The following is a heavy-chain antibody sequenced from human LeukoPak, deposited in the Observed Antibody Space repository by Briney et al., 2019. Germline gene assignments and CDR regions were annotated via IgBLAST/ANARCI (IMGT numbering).Heavy chain of an antibody. Sequence: GGSLRLSCAASGFTFGSYAMSWVRQAPGKGLEWVSAISGIGGSTYYADSVKGRFTISRDNSKNTLYLQMNSLRAEDTAMYYCAKVSLNMVNDAFDIWGQGTMVSVSS. J-gene: IGHJ3*02. D-gene: IGHD4/OR15-4a*01. CDR2: ISGIGGST. V-gene: IGHV3-23*01. CDR1: GFTFGSYA. CDR3: AKVSLNMVNDAFDI.